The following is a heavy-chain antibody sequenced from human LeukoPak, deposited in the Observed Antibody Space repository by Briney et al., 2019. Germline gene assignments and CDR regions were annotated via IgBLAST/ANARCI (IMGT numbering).Heavy chain of an antibody. CDR3: AREKTYYGSGSYFRHPFDY. CDR2: ISSSGSTI. V-gene: IGHV3-48*03. CDR1: GFTFSSYE. D-gene: IGHD3-10*01. Sequence: GGSLRLSCAASGFTFSSYEMNWVRQAPGKGLEWVSYISSSGSTIYYADSVKGRFTISRDNAKNSLYLQMNSLRAEGTAVYYCAREKTYYGSGSYFRHPFDYWGQGTLVTVSS. J-gene: IGHJ4*02.